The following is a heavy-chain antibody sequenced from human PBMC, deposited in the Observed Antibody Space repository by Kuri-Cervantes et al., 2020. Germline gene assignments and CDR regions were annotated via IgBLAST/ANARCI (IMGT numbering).Heavy chain of an antibody. CDR2: IYYSGST. CDR1: GGSISSSSYY. Sequence: ESLKISCTVSGGSISSSSYYWGWIRQPPGKGLEWIGSIYYSGSTYYNPSLKSRVTISVDTSKNQFSLKLSSVTAADTVVYYCARKLIVGSRDFDYWGQGTLVTVSS. CDR3: ARKLIVGSRDFDY. J-gene: IGHJ4*02. D-gene: IGHD1-26*01. V-gene: IGHV4-39*01.